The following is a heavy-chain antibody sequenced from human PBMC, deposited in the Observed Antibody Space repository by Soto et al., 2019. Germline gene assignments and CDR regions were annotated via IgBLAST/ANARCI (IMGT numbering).Heavy chain of an antibody. CDR3: ARGGALVKYGSGSYLVY. D-gene: IGHD3-10*01. CDR2: ISAYNGNT. J-gene: IGHJ4*02. Sequence: QVQLVQSGAEVKKPGASVKVSCKASGYTFTDYDISWVRQAPGQGLEWMGRISAYNGNTNYAQKLQGRVTMTTDTPTNTAYMELRSLRSHDTAVYYCARGGALVKYGSGSYLVYRGQGTLVTVSS. V-gene: IGHV1-18*01. CDR1: GYTFTDYD.